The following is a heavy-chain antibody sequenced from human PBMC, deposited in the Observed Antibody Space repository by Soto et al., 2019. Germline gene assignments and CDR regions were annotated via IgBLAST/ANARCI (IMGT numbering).Heavy chain of an antibody. Sequence: EVQLEESGGGLVKPGGSLRLSCVASGFTFSSYTMNWVRQAPGKGLEWVSSISSGNSYIYYADSVKCRFTISRDNAKNSLDLQMSSLRGEDRAVYYCARDGGANIFYNYGMDVWGQGTTVTVSS. CDR3: ARDGGANIFYNYGMDV. J-gene: IGHJ6*02. CDR1: GFTFSSYT. V-gene: IGHV3-21*01. CDR2: ISSGNSYI. D-gene: IGHD2-8*01.